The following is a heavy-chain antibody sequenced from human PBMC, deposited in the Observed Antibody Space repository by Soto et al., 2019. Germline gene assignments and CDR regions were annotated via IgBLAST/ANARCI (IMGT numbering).Heavy chain of an antibody. Sequence: PSENLSLTCAVYGGSFSGHSWTWIRQSPGKGLEWIGDINHSGRVNYSPSLKSRVTISLDTSKNQFSLTLSAVTAADTAMYYFSSWAYDTNVYYLFAPWAQGTLVTVSS. D-gene: IGHD3-22*01. CDR3: SSWAYDTNVYYLFAP. CDR1: GGSFSGHS. CDR2: INHSGRV. J-gene: IGHJ5*01. V-gene: IGHV4-34*01.